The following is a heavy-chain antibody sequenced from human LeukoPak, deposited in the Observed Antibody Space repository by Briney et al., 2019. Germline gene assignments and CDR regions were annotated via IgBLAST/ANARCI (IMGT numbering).Heavy chain of an antibody. CDR2: INDSGGT. D-gene: IGHD3-16*02. Sequence: PSETLSLTCAVYGGSFSGYYWSWIRQHPGRGLEWIGEINDSGGTNYNPSLKSRVTISVDTSKNQFALKLSSVTAADTAVYYCARRYYDYIWGSYRPTYFDYWGQGTLVTVSS. V-gene: IGHV4-34*01. J-gene: IGHJ4*02. CDR1: GGSFSGYY. CDR3: ARRYYDYIWGSYRPTYFDY.